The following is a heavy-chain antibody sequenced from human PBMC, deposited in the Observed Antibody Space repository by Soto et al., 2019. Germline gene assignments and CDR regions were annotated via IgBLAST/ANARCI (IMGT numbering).Heavy chain of an antibody. Sequence: EVQLVESGGGLIPPGGSLTLSCAASGFLVNSAYMTWVRQAPGKGLEWLSMINSDGSTLYAASVNVRFTISRDNSKNRLALQMNRLRAEDTAMYYCARSGYSFAWGYWGQGTLVIVTS. CDR3: ARSGYSFAWGY. V-gene: IGHV3-53*01. CDR1: GFLVNSAY. J-gene: IGHJ4*02. CDR2: INSDGST. D-gene: IGHD5-18*01.